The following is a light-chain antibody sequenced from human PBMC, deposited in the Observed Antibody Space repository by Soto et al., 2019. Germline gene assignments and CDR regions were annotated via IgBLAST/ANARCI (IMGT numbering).Light chain of an antibody. CDR1: QGISSY. V-gene: IGKV1-39*01. CDR3: QQSYSTLPT. CDR2: AAS. J-gene: IGKJ1*01. Sequence: DIQMTQSPSAMSASVGDRVTITCRASQGISSYLAWYQQKPGKAPKLLIYAASSLQSGVPSRFSGSGSGTDFTLTISSLQPEDFATYYCQQSYSTLPTFGQGTKVDIK.